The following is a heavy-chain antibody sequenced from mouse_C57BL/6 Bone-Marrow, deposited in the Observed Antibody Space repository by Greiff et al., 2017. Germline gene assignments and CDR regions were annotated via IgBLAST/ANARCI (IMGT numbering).Heavy chain of an antibody. Sequence: QVQLQQSGPGLVAPSQSLSITCTVSGFSLTSYGVSWVRQPPGKGLEWLGVIWSDGSPNYHSALISRLSISKDNSKSQVFLKLNSLQTDDTATYYCASSPLYYAMDYWGQGTSVTVSS. J-gene: IGHJ4*01. CDR3: ASSPLYYAMDY. CDR1: GFSLTSYG. V-gene: IGHV2-3*01. CDR2: IWSDGSP.